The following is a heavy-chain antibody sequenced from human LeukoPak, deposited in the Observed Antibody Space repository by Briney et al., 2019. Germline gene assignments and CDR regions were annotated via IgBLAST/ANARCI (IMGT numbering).Heavy chain of an antibody. V-gene: IGHV1-8*01. CDR2: MNPNSGNT. D-gene: IGHD4-17*01. CDR1: GYIFTSYD. J-gene: IGHJ3*02. CDR3: ATDHDYGDMVAFDI. Sequence: ASVKVSCKASGYIFTSYDINWVRQATGQGLEWMGWMNPNSGNTGYAQKFQGRVTMTRNTSISTAYMELSSLRSEDTAVYYCATDHDYGDMVAFDIWGQGTMVTVSS.